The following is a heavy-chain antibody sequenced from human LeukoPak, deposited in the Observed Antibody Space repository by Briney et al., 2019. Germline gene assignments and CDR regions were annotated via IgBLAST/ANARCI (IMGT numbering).Heavy chain of an antibody. V-gene: IGHV4-59*01. CDR2: IYYSGSA. D-gene: IGHD3-22*01. CDR1: GGSISGYY. CDR3: ARDTYYYDSSGYPR. J-gene: IGHJ4*02. Sequence: SETLSLTCTVSGGSISGYYWSWIRQPPGKGLEWIGYIYYSGSAKYNPSLKSRVTISVDTSKNQFSLKLTSVTAADTAVYYCARDTYYYDSSGYPRWGQGTLVTVSS.